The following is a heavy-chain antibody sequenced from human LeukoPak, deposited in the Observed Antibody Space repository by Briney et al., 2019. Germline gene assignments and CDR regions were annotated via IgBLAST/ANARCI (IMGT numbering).Heavy chain of an antibody. V-gene: IGHV3-30*18. CDR3: AKDRYSYAFEYSDS. CDR1: GFTFSSYG. J-gene: IGHJ4*02. Sequence: PGGSLRLSCAASGFTFSSYGMHWVRKAPGKGLEWVAVISNDGSKKYYADTVKGRFTISRDNSKNTLSLQVSSLRAEDTAVYYCAKDRYSYAFEYSDSWGQGTLVTVSS. D-gene: IGHD5-18*01. CDR2: ISNDGSKK.